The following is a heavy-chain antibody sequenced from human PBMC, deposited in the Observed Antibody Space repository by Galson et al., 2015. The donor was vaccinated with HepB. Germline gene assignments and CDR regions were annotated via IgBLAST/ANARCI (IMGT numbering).Heavy chain of an antibody. Sequence: SVKVSCKASGYTFTSYYMQWVRQAPGQGLEWMGGIIPIFGTANYAQKFQGRVTITADESTSTAYMELSSLRSEDTAVYHCARDEGVAAAGTVWFDPWGQGTLVTVSS. CDR3: ARDEGVAAAGTVWFDP. V-gene: IGHV1-69*13. CDR2: IIPIFGTA. J-gene: IGHJ5*02. CDR1: GYTFTSYY. D-gene: IGHD6-13*01.